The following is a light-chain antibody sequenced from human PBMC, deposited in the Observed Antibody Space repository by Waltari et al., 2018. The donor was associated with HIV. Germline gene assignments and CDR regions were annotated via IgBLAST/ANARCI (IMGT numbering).Light chain of an antibody. J-gene: IGLJ1*01. CDR3: SSYTTTSTLYV. CDR2: DVS. V-gene: IGLV2-14*03. CDR1: SSDIDVYKY. Sequence: QSTLTQPASVSASPGQSVTISCTGISSDIDVYKYFSWYQQHPGKAPKLLIYDVSNRPSGVSHRFSGSKSANTASLTISGLQAEDEADYYCSSYTTTSTLYVFGTGTKVTV.